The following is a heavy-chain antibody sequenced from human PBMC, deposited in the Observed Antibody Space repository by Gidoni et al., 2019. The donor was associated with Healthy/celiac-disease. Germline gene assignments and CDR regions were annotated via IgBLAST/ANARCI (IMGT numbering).Heavy chain of an antibody. Sequence: QLQLQESGPGLVKPSETLSLTCTVSGGSISRSSYYWGWIRPPPGKGLEGIGRFYYSGRTYYNPSLKSRVTISVDKSKNQFSLKLSSVTAADTAVYYCAREICSSTSCYFVGAFDIWGQGTMVTVSS. CDR3: AREICSSTSCYFVGAFDI. CDR1: GGSISRSSYY. V-gene: IGHV4-39*02. CDR2: FYYSGRT. D-gene: IGHD2-2*01. J-gene: IGHJ3*02.